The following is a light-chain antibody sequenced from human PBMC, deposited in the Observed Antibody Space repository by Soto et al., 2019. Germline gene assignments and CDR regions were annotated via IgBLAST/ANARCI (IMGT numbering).Light chain of an antibody. CDR1: SSDVGGYNY. V-gene: IGLV2-14*03. J-gene: IGLJ1*01. CDR3: CSFASSYTFV. CDR2: DVS. Sequence: QSALTQPASVSGSPGQSITISCTGTSSDVGGYNYVSWYQHHPGKAPKLIIYDVSNRPSGVPIRFSGSKSDNTASLTISGLQAEDENDYYCCSFASSYTFVFGTGTKVTVL.